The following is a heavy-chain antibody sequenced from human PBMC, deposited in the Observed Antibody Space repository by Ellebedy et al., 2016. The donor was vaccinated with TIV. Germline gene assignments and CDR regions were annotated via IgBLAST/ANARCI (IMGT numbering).Heavy chain of an antibody. V-gene: IGHV3-21*01. D-gene: IGHD3-22*01. CDR1: GFTFSSYS. J-gene: IGHJ4*02. CDR2: ISSSSSYI. CDR3: ARDLRRYYYDSSGYPDC. Sequence: GGSLRLSCAASGFTFSSYSMNWVRQAPGKGLEWVSSISSSSSYIYYADSVKGRFTISRDNAKNSLYLQMNSLRAEDTAVYYCARDLRRYYYDSSGYPDCWGQGTLVTVSS.